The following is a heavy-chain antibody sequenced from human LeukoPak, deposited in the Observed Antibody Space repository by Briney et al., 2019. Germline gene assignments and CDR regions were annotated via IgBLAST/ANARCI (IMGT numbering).Heavy chain of an antibody. CDR2: INPNSGGT. Sequence: GASVKVSCKXSGYTFTGYYMHWVQQAPGQGLEWMGWINPNSGGTNYAQKFQGRVTMTRDTSISTAYMELSRLRSDDTAVYYCARDRVVVVPAVTKSGRFDPWGQGTLVTVSS. J-gene: IGHJ5*02. V-gene: IGHV1-2*02. CDR3: ARDRVVVVPAVTKSGRFDP. D-gene: IGHD2-2*01. CDR1: GYTFTGYY.